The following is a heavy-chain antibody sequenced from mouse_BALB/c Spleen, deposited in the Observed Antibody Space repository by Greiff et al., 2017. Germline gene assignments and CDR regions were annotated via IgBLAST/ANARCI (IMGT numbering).Heavy chain of an antibody. J-gene: IGHJ2*01. D-gene: IGHD4-1*01. CDR3: ARGETGDFDY. V-gene: IGHV5-17*02. CDR2: ISSGSSTI. CDR1: GFTFSSFG. Sequence: EVQVVESGGGLVQPGGSRKLSCAASGFTFSSFGMHWVRQAPEKGLEWVAYISSGSSTIYYADTVKGRFTISRDNPKNTLFLQMTSLRSEDTAMYYCARGETGDFDYWGQGTTLTVSS.